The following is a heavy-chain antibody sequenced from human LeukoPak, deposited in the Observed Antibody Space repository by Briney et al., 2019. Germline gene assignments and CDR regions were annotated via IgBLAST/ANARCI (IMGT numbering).Heavy chain of an antibody. CDR3: AASGSRWKNYFDY. CDR2: IYSGGST. Sequence: GGSLRLSCAASGFTVSSNYMSWVRQAPGKGLEWVSVIYSGGSTYYADSVKGRFTISRDNSKNTLYLQMNSLRAEDTAVYYCAASGSRWKNYFDYLGQGTLVTVSS. D-gene: IGHD3-10*01. J-gene: IGHJ4*02. V-gene: IGHV3-66*01. CDR1: GFTVSSNY.